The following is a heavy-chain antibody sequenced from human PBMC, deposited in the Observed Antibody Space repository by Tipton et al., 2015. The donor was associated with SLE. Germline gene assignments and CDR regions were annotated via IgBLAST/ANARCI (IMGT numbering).Heavy chain of an antibody. CDR3: ARAPGLDRGYYYYYDMDV. CDR1: GGSFSGYY. D-gene: IGHD3/OR15-3a*01. J-gene: IGHJ6*03. Sequence: GSLRLSCAVYGGSFSGYYWSWIRQPPGKGLEWIGEINHSGGTNYNPSLKSRVTISVDTSKNQFSLKLSSVTAADTAVYYCARAPGLDRGYYYYYDMDVWGKGTTVTVSS. V-gene: IGHV4-34*01. CDR2: INHSGGT.